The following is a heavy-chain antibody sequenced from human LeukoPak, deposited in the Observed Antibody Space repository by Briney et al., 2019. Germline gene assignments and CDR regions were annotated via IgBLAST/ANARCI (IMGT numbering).Heavy chain of an antibody. Sequence: PGGSLRLSCAASGFTFSSYAMSWVRQAPGKWLEWVSAISGSDRSTYYADSVKGRFTISRDNSKNTLYMQMNSLRAEDTAVYYCAKDDDGSGSYPSFHHWGQGTLVTVSS. D-gene: IGHD3-10*01. CDR3: AKDDDGSGSYPSFHH. CDR1: GFTFSSYA. V-gene: IGHV3-23*01. CDR2: ISGSDRST. J-gene: IGHJ4*02.